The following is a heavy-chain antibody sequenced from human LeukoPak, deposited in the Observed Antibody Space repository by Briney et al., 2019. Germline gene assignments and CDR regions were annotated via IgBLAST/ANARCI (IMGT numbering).Heavy chain of an antibody. J-gene: IGHJ4*02. V-gene: IGHV3-30*03. D-gene: IGHD1-7*01. CDR1: GFTFSSYG. Sequence: PGGSLRLSCAASGFTFSSYGMHWVRQAPGKGLEWVAVISYDGSNKYYADSVKGRFTISRDNSKNTLYLQMNSLRAEDTAVYYCARDLLPITGTSDYWGQGTLVTVSS. CDR3: ARDLLPITGTSDY. CDR2: ISYDGSNK.